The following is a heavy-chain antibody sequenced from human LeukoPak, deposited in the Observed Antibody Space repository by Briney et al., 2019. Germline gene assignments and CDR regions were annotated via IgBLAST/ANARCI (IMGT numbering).Heavy chain of an antibody. J-gene: IGHJ3*02. CDR1: GFTFSSYA. CDR3: AKDRQLSGLSAGAFDI. Sequence: TGGSLRLSCAASGFTFSSYAMSWVRQAPGKGLEWVSAISGSGGSAYYADSVKGRFTISRDNSKNTLYLQMNSLRAEDTAVYYCAKDRQLSGLSAGAFDIWGQGTMDTVSS. V-gene: IGHV3-23*01. CDR2: ISGSGGSA. D-gene: IGHD3-10*01.